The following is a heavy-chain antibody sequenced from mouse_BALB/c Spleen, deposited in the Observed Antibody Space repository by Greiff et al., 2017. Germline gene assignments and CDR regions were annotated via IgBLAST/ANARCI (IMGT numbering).Heavy chain of an antibody. CDR3: ASSYYDYDGAWFAY. Sequence: DVKLVESGGGLVQPGGSRKLSCAASGFTFSSFGMHWVRQAPEKGLEWVAYISSGSSTIYYADTVKGRFTISRDNPKNTLFLQMTSLRSEDTAMYYCASSYYDYDGAWFAYWGQGTLVTVSA. V-gene: IGHV5-17*02. CDR2: ISSGSSTI. D-gene: IGHD2-4*01. J-gene: IGHJ3*01. CDR1: GFTFSSFG.